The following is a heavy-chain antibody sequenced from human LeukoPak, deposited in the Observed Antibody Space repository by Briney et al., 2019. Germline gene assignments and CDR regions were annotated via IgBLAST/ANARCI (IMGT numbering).Heavy chain of an antibody. CDR2: FDPEDVDT. CDR1: EYRLTELS. V-gene: IGHV1-24*01. J-gene: IGHJ5*02. D-gene: IGHD6-13*01. Sequence: ASVKVSCKVSEYRLTELSMHWVRLAPGKGLEWMGGFDPEDVDTIYAQKFEGRVTMTEDTSTDTAYLELSSLRSEDTAVYYCARDLESGSSYNNWFDPWGQGTLVTVSS. CDR3: ARDLESGSSYNNWFDP.